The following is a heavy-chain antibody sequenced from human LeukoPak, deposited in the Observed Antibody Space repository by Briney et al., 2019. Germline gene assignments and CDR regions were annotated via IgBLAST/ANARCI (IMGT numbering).Heavy chain of an antibody. CDR2: ISSSGSTI. J-gene: IGHJ4*02. CDR1: GFTFSSYE. CDR3: ASSRLGALDY. D-gene: IGHD1-26*01. Sequence: GGSLRLSCAASGFTFSSYEMNWVRQAPGKGLEWVSYISSSGSTIYYADSVKGRFTISRDNAKNSLYLQMNSLRAEDTAVYYCASSRLGALDYWGQGTLVTVSS. V-gene: IGHV3-48*03.